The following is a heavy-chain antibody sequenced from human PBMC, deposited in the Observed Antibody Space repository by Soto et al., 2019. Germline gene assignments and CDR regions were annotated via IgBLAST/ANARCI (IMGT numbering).Heavy chain of an antibody. V-gene: IGHV3-30*18. Sequence: PGGSLRLSCAASGFTFSSYGMHRVRQAPGKGLEWVAVISYDGSNKYYADSVKGRFTISRDNSKNTLYPQMNSLRAEDTAVYYCAKLGSLYYDILTGTVGFDYWGQGTLVTVSS. J-gene: IGHJ4*02. CDR2: ISYDGSNK. D-gene: IGHD3-9*01. CDR3: AKLGSLYYDILTGTVGFDY. CDR1: GFTFSSYG.